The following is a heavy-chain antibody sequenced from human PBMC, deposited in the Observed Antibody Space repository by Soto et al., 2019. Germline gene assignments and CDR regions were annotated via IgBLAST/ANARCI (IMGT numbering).Heavy chain of an antibody. J-gene: IGHJ4*02. V-gene: IGHV3-23*01. CDR3: AKDFGFGILLASFIDY. Sequence: GGSLRLSCAASGFTFSSYAMSWVRQAPGKGLEWVSAISGSGGSTYYADSVKGRFTISRDNSKNTLYLQMNSLRAEDTAVYYCAKDFGFGILLASFIDYWGQGTLVTVSS. CDR1: GFTFSSYA. D-gene: IGHD1-26*01. CDR2: ISGSGGST.